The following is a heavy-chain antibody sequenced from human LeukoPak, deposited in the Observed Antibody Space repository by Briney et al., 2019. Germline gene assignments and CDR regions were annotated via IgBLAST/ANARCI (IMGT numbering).Heavy chain of an antibody. CDR2: IYYSGST. J-gene: IGHJ4*02. V-gene: IGHV4-59*08. Sequence: SETLSLTCTVSGGSIGSYYWSWIRQPPGKGLEWIGYIYYSGSTNYNPSLKSRVTISVDTSKNQFSLKLSSVTAADTAVYYCARLRGYCSGGSCRAIDYWGQGTLVTVSS. CDR1: GGSIGSYY. D-gene: IGHD2-15*01. CDR3: ARLRGYCSGGSCRAIDY.